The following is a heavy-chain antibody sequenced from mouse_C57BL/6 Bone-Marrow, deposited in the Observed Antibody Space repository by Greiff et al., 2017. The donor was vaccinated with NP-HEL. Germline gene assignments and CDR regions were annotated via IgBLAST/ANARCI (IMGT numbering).Heavy chain of an antibody. J-gene: IGHJ3*01. CDR3: TFICTGFAY. CDR1: GFNIKDYY. CDR2: IDPEDGDT. Sequence: VQLKQSGAELVRPGASVKLSCTASGFNIKDYYMHWVKQRPEQGLEWIGRIDPEDGDTEYAPKFQGKATMTADTSSNTAYLQLSSLTSEDTSVYYCTFICTGFAYWGQGTLVTVSA. D-gene: IGHD1-1*01. V-gene: IGHV14-1*01.